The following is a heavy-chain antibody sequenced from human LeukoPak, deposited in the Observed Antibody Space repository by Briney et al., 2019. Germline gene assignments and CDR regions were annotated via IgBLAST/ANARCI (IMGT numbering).Heavy chain of an antibody. CDR3: AKDYYDSSGPSFDY. Sequence: PGGALRLSCAASGFTFSSYAMGWVRQAPGKGLQWVSAISGGGGSTYYADSVKGRFTISRDNSKNTLFLQMNSLRAEDTAVYYCAKDYYDSSGPSFDYWGQGTLVTVSS. D-gene: IGHD3-22*01. J-gene: IGHJ4*02. CDR1: GFTFSSYA. V-gene: IGHV3-23*01. CDR2: ISGGGGST.